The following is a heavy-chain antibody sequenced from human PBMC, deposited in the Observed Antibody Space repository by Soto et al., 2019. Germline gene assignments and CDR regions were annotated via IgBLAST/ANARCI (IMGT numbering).Heavy chain of an antibody. D-gene: IGHD3-9*01. V-gene: IGHV3-23*01. CDR1: GFTFSSSS. CDR2: ITGSGDIT. CDR3: ARLTNN. J-gene: IGHJ4*02. Sequence: PGGSLRLSCAASGFTFSSSSMSWVRQAPGKGLEWVSTITGSGDITYYADSVKGRFSISRDNSKNTLHLQMNSLRAEDTALYYCARLTNNWGQGTLVTVSS.